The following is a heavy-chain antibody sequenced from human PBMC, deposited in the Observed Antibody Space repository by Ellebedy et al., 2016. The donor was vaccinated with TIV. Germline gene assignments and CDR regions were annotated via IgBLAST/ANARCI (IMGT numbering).Heavy chain of an antibody. V-gene: IGHV4-34*01. D-gene: IGHD3-22*01. Sequence: SETLSLTCAVYGGSFSGYYWSWIRQPQGKGMEWIGSIYYSGSTYYNPSLKSRVTISVDTSKNQFSLKLSSVTAADTAVYYCARPMSTDYYDCSGSAFDIWGQGTMVTVSS. CDR1: GGSFSGYY. J-gene: IGHJ3*02. CDR3: ARPMSTDYYDCSGSAFDI. CDR2: IYYSGST.